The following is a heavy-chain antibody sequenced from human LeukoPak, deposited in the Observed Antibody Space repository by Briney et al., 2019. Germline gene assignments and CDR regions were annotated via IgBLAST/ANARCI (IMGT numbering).Heavy chain of an antibody. V-gene: IGHV4-59*12. D-gene: IGHD2-15*01. CDR1: GGSISSYY. Sequence: SETLSLTCTVSGGSISSYYWSWIRQPPGKGLEWIGYIYYSGSTNYNPSLKSRVTISVDTSKNQFSLKRSSVTAADTAVYYCARDYCSGGSCQILNWFDPWGQGTLVTVSS. J-gene: IGHJ5*02. CDR3: ARDYCSGGSCQILNWFDP. CDR2: IYYSGST.